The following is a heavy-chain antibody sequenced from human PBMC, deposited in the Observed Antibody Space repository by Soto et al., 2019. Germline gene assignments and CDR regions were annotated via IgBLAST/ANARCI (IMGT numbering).Heavy chain of an antibody. Sequence: ASVKVSCKASGYTFTSYGISWVRQAPGQGLEWMGWISAYNGNTNYAQKLQGRVTMTTDTSTSTAYMELRSLRSDDTAVYYCGRDQGYCSGGSCRWDWFDPWGQGTLVTVSS. CDR2: ISAYNGNT. D-gene: IGHD2-15*01. CDR1: GYTFTSYG. CDR3: GRDQGYCSGGSCRWDWFDP. V-gene: IGHV1-18*01. J-gene: IGHJ5*02.